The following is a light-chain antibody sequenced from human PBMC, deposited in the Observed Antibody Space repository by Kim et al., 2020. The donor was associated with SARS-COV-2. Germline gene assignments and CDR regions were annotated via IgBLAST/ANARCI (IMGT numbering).Light chain of an antibody. J-gene: IGLJ2*01. CDR1: RDIDVGSHN. CDR2: YFSDSDK. Sequence: LSCTQPRDIDVGSHNVYWFQQKPGSPPRYLLYYFSDSDKGQGSGVPSRFSGSKDASANTGILLISGLQSEDEADYYCMIWPRNAVLFGGGTQLTVL. CDR3: MIWPRNAVL. V-gene: IGLV5-37*01.